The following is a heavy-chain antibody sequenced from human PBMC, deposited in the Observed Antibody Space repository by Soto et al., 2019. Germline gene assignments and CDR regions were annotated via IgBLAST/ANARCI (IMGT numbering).Heavy chain of an antibody. CDR2: ISSSSSYI. CDR3: ARGAGGYNWNYHWFDP. D-gene: IGHD1-7*01. CDR1: GFTFSSYS. V-gene: IGHV3-21*01. J-gene: IGHJ5*02. Sequence: GSLRLSCAASGFTFSSYSMNWVRQAPGKGLEWVSSISSSSSYIYYADSVKGRFTISRDNAKNSLYLQMNSLRAEDTAVYYCARGAGGYNWNYHWFDPWGQGTLVTVSS.